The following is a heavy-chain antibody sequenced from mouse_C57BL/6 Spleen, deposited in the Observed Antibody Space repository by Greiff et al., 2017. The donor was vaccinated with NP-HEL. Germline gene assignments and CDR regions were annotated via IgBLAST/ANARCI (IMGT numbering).Heavy chain of an antibody. D-gene: IGHD2-4*01. CDR1: GYAFSSSW. CDR2: IYPGDGDT. V-gene: IGHV1-82*01. Sequence: VQLQQSGPELVKPGASVKISCKASGYAFSSSWMNWVKQRPGKGLEWIGRIYPGDGDTNYNGKFKGKATLTADKSSSTAYRQLSSLTSEDSAVYFCALYYDYGFDYWGQGTTLTVSS. J-gene: IGHJ2*01. CDR3: ALYYDYGFDY.